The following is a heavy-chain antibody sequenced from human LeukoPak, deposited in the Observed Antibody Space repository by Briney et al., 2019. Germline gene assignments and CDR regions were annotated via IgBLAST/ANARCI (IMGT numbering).Heavy chain of an antibody. D-gene: IGHD3-10*01. V-gene: IGHV3-21*01. CDR2: ISSSSSYI. CDR3: ARDQYYGSGRPDAFDI. Sequence: PGGSLRLSCAASGFTFSSYSMNWVRQAPGKGLEWVSSISSSSSYIYYADSVKGRFTISRDNAKNSLYLQMNSLRAEDTAVYYCARDQYYGSGRPDAFDIWGQGTMVTVSS. CDR1: GFTFSSYS. J-gene: IGHJ3*02.